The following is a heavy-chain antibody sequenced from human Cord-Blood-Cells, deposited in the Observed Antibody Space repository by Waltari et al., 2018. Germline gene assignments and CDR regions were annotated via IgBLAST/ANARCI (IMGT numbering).Heavy chain of an antibody. J-gene: IGHJ4*02. V-gene: IGHV3-30*18. Sequence: QVQLVESGGGVVQPGRSLRLSCAASGFTFSSYGMHWVRQAPGKGWECVAVISDDASNKCYAYSVNGRCTISRDNSKNTLYLQMNSLGAEDTAVYYCAKIGESSSWYYVDYWGQGTLGTVSS. CDR3: AKIGESSSWYYVDY. CDR2: ISDDASNK. D-gene: IGHD6-13*01. CDR1: GFTFSSYG.